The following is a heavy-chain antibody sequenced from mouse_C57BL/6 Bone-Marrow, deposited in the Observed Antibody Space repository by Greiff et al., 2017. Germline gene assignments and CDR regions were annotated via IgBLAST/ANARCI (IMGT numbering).Heavy chain of an antibody. D-gene: IGHD2-14*01. CDR1: GYTFTTYS. J-gene: IGHJ1*03. CDR2: FHPYSDST. CDR3: ARGGNKRGYDFDD. Sequence: QVQLKESGAELVKPGASVKLSCKASGYTFTTYSMEWMKQNPGKSLEWIGNFHPYSDSTNYNEKFKGKATLTVEKSSSTVYLELSRLTSEDSAVDYCARGGNKRGYDFDDWGKGTTVTVSS. V-gene: IGHV1-47*01.